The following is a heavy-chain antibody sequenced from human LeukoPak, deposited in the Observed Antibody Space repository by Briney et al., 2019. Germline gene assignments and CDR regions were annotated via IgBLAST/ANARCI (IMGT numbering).Heavy chain of an antibody. CDR1: GGSISIYY. CDR2: IYYSGST. Sequence: TSETLSLTCTVSGGSISIYYWSWIRQPPGKGLEWIGYIYYSGSTNYNPSLKSRVTISVDTSKNQFSLKLSSVTAADTAVYHCARERIVRLHYYGVDVWGQGTTVTVSS. D-gene: IGHD3-22*01. V-gene: IGHV4-59*01. CDR3: ARERIVRLHYYGVDV. J-gene: IGHJ6*02.